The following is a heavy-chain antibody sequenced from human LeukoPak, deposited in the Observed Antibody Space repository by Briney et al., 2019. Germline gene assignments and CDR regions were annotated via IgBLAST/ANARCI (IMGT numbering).Heavy chain of an antibody. CDR1: GFTFSSYW. CDR3: ASNYYDSSGFDY. CDR2: IYYSGST. V-gene: IGHV4-39*07. Sequence: PGGSLRLSCAASGFTFSSYWMHWVRQAPGKGLEWIGSIYYSGSTYYNPSLKSRVTISVDTSKNQFSLKLSSVTAADTAVYYCASNYYDSSGFDYWGQGTLVTVSS. D-gene: IGHD3-22*01. J-gene: IGHJ4*02.